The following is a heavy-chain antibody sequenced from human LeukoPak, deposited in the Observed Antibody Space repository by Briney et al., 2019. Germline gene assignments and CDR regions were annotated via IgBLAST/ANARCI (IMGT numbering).Heavy chain of an antibody. V-gene: IGHV3-64*01. CDR2: ISSNGGST. CDR3: AKDSFSSSWPYYYYYGMDV. D-gene: IGHD6-13*01. Sequence: GGSLRLSCAASGFTFSSYAMHWVRQAPGKGLEYVSAISSNGGSTYYANSVKGRFTISRDNSKNTLYLQMGSLRAEDMAVYYCAKDSFSSSWPYYYYYGMDVWGQGTTVTVSS. J-gene: IGHJ6*02. CDR1: GFTFSSYA.